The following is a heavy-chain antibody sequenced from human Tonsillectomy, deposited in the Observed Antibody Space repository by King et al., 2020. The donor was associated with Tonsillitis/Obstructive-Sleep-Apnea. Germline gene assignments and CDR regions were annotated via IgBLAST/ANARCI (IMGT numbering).Heavy chain of an antibody. Sequence: VQLVESGAEVKKPGESLRISCKGSGYTFTSYWVTWVRQIPGKGLEWMGAIDPSDSYINYSPSFQGHVTISADKSISTAYLQWRSLKASDTAMYYCASIYYDFWSGYFSWGQGTLVTVSS. CDR1: GYTFTSYW. D-gene: IGHD3-3*01. CDR3: ASIYYDFWSGYFS. CDR2: IDPSDSYI. V-gene: IGHV5-10-1*01. J-gene: IGHJ5*02.